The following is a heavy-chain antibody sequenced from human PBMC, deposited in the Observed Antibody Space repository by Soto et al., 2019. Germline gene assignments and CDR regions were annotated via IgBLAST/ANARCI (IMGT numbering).Heavy chain of an antibody. CDR3: ARVYCTSTNCQVSDYYYAMDV. CDR1: RGSVSSGGYY. CDR2: IYYSGGT. V-gene: IGHV4-31*03. Sequence: PSETLSLTCTVSRGSVSSGGYYWSWIRQHPGKGLEWIGYIYYSGGTYYNTSLKSRFTMSVDTSKNQVSLKVRSVTAADTAVYFCARVYCTSTNCQVSDYYYAMDVWGQGTTVTVSS. J-gene: IGHJ6*01. D-gene: IGHD2-2*01.